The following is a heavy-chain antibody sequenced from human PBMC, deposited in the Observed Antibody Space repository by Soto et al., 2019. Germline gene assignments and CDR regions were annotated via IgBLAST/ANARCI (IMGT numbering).Heavy chain of an antibody. Sequence: PGGSLRLSCAASGFNLGSYWMHWVRQAQGKGLVWVSRINDYGTTINYAESVEGRFTISRDDAKSEVYLQMNNLRAEDTAVYYCARGGLEPFDYWGQGALATVSS. V-gene: IGHV3-74*01. CDR1: GFNLGSYW. CDR3: ARGGLEPFDY. CDR2: INDYGTTI. J-gene: IGHJ4*02. D-gene: IGHD1-1*01.